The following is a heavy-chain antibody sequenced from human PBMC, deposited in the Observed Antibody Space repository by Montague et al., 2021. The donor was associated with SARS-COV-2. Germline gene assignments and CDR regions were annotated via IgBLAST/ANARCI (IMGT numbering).Heavy chain of an antibody. V-gene: IGHV4-34*01. CDR2: INHSGST. J-gene: IGHJ5*02. D-gene: IGHD3-3*01. CDR1: GGSLSGYY. Sequence: SETLSLTCAVYGGSLSGYYCAWIRQTPAKGLEWIGEINHSGSTNYNPSLKSRLTISVDTSNKQFSPKLNSMTAADTAADYCAEGADYDFWSGFLRYKWFDPWGLGTPVTVSS. CDR3: AEGADYDFWSGFLRYKWFDP.